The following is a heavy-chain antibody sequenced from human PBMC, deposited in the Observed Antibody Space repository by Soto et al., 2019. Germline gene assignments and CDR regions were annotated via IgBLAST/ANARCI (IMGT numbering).Heavy chain of an antibody. D-gene: IGHD4-17*01. CDR3: ARGLRNYYGVDV. J-gene: IGHJ6*02. CDR1: GFTFSVYW. V-gene: IGHV3-74*01. Sequence: EVQLVESWGGLVQPGGSLRLACVAPGFTFSVYWIHWVRQAPGKGLVWVSRIKFDGGFTSHADSVKGRFTISRDNARNTVHLQMDSLRAEDTGVYYCARGLRNYYGVDVSGQGTTVTVSS. CDR2: IKFDGGFT.